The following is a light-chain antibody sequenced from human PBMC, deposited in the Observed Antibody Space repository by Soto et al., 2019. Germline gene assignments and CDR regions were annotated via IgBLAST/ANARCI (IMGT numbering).Light chain of an antibody. V-gene: IGLV1-44*01. CDR2: GNT. Sequence: QLVLTQPPSASGTPGQRVTISCSGSNSNIGSNTVNWYQQLPGTAPKLLIIGNTIRPSGVPDRFSASTSGTSASLAITGLQAEDEGDYYCQSYDSTLSARYVFGTGTKLTVL. CDR3: QSYDSTLSARYV. CDR1: NSNIGSNT. J-gene: IGLJ1*01.